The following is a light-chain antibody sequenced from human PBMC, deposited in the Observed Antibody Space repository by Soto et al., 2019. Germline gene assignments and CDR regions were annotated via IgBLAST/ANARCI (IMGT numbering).Light chain of an antibody. CDR1: NSDVGGYSY. J-gene: IGLJ1*01. CDR3: SSYTSSSTPYV. Sequence: QSVLTQPASVSGSPGQSITISCTGTNSDVGGYSYVSWYQQHPVKAPKLMIYEVSNRPSGVSNRFSGSKSGNTASLTISGLQAEDEADYYCSSYTSSSTPYVFGTGTKVTVL. CDR2: EVS. V-gene: IGLV2-14*01.